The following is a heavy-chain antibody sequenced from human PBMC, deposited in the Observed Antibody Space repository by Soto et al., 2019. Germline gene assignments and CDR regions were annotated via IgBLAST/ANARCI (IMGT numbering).Heavy chain of an antibody. CDR3: ARFSTGFEAFDI. V-gene: IGHV3-48*01. CDR2: ISTSSSTI. D-gene: IGHD2-2*01. CDR1: GFTFSSYS. J-gene: IGHJ3*02. Sequence: GGSLRLSCAASGFTFSSYSMNWVRQAPGKGLEWVSYISTSSSTIYYVDTVKGRFTISRDNAKNSLYLQMNSLRAEDTAVYYCARFSTGFEAFDIWGQGTLVTVSS.